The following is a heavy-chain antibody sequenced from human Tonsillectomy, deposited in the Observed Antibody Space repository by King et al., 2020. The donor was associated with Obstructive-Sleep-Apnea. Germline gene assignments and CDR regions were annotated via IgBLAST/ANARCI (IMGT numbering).Heavy chain of an antibody. Sequence: VQLVESGGGLVQPGGSLRLSCAASGFTFSSYWMSWVRQAPGKGLDWVANIKQDGSEKYYLDSVKGRFTISRDNAKKSLYLQMNSLRAEDTAVYYCARSSSQYYYYGMDVWGQGTTVTVSS. CDR2: IKQDGSEK. D-gene: IGHD6-6*01. CDR3: ARSSSQYYYYGMDV. J-gene: IGHJ6*02. V-gene: IGHV3-7*01. CDR1: GFTFSSYW.